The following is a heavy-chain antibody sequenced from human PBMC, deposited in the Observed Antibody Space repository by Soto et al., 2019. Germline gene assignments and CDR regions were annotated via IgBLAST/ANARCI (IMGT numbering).Heavy chain of an antibody. J-gene: IGHJ4*02. Sequence: ASVKVSCKASGYTFTSYYMHWVRQAPGQGLEWMGIINPSGGSTSYAQKFQGRVTMTRDTSTSTVYMELSSLRSEDTAVYYCASEAYSNHFDYWGQGTLVNVSS. D-gene: IGHD4-4*01. V-gene: IGHV1-46*03. CDR1: GYTFTSYY. CDR2: INPSGGST. CDR3: ASEAYSNHFDY.